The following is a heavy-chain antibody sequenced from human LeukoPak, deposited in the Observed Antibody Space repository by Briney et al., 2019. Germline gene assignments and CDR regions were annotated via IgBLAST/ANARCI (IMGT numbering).Heavy chain of an antibody. Sequence: TSETLSLTCAVSGGSISSNSYYWGWIRQPPGKGLEWIGSIYYSGSTYYNPSLKSRVTISVDTSKNQFSLKLSSVTAADTAVCYCACSAQYSYYYYMDVWGKGTTVTVSS. CDR3: ACSAQYSYYYYMDV. J-gene: IGHJ6*03. CDR2: IYYSGST. D-gene: IGHD2/OR15-2a*01. V-gene: IGHV4-39*07. CDR1: GGSISSNSYY.